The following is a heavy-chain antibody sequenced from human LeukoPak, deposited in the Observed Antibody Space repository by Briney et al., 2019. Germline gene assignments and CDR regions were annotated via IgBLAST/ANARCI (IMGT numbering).Heavy chain of an antibody. CDR2: IIPIFGTA. D-gene: IGHD3-3*01. CDR3: ARNDFWRSYYYYMDV. V-gene: IGHV1-69*06. J-gene: IGHJ6*03. Sequence: ASVKVSCKASGYTFTSYGISWVRQAPGQGLEWMGGIIPIFGTANYAQKFQGRVAITADKSTSTAYMELSSLRSEDTAVYYCARNDFWRSYYYYMDVWGKGTTVTVSS. CDR1: GYTFTSYG.